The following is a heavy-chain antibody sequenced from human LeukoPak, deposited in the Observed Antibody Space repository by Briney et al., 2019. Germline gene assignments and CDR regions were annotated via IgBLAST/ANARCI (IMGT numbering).Heavy chain of an antibody. Sequence: PGGSLRLSCAASGFTVSNNYMNWVRQAPGKGLEWVSVIYNTGSTFYGDSVKGRFTISRDNSENTLYLQMNSLRAEDTAVYYCARGKRDSSGYYYPFDYWGQGTLVTVSS. CDR3: ARGKRDSSGYYYPFDY. CDR1: GFTVSNNY. D-gene: IGHD3-22*01. V-gene: IGHV3-66*01. J-gene: IGHJ4*02. CDR2: IYNTGST.